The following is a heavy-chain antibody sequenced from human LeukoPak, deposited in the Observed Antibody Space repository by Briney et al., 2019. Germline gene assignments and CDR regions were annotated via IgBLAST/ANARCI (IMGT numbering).Heavy chain of an antibody. CDR1: GGTFSSYA. Sequence: SVKVSCKASGGTFSSYAISWVRQAPGQGLEWMGGIIPIFGTANYAQKFQGRVTMTRDTSTSTVYMELSSLRSEDTAMYYCAIMSRVDTGKSPFDDWGQGSLVTVSS. CDR2: IIPIFGTA. CDR3: AIMSRVDTGKSPFDD. D-gene: IGHD5-18*01. V-gene: IGHV1-69*05. J-gene: IGHJ4*02.